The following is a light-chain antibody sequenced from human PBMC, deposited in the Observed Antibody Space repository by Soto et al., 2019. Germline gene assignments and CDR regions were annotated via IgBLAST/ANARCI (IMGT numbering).Light chain of an antibody. Sequence: EIVMTQSPCTLSVSPGGRATLSCRASQSVSSNLAWYQQKPGRAPRLLIYGASTRATGIPARFSGSGSGTEFTLTISSLRSEDFAVYYCQQYNNWPPITFGQGTRLEIK. CDR1: QSVSSN. J-gene: IGKJ5*01. V-gene: IGKV3-15*01. CDR3: QQYNNWPPIT. CDR2: GAS.